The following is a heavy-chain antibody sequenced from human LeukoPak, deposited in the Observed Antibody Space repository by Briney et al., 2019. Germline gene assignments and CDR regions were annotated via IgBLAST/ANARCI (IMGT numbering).Heavy chain of an antibody. CDR1: GYTFTGYY. V-gene: IGHV1-2*02. J-gene: IGHJ4*02. Sequence: GASVTVSCKASGYTFTGYYMHWVRQAPGQGLEWMGWINPNSGGTNYAQKFQGRVTMTRDTSISTAYMELSRLRSDDTAVYYCARDFTTYYYDSSGYPLGLWGQGTLVTVSS. D-gene: IGHD3-22*01. CDR3: ARDFTTYYYDSSGYPLGL. CDR2: INPNSGGT.